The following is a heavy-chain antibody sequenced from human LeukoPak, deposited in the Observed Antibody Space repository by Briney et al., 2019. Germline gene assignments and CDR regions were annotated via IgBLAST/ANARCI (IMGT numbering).Heavy chain of an antibody. J-gene: IGHJ4*02. Sequence: GGSLRLSCAASGFTFSSYGMNWVRQAPGKGLEWVSAISGSGSTYYADSVKGRFTISRDNAKNSLYLQMDSLRAEDTAVYYCARGWASEAFDYWGQGTLVTVSS. V-gene: IGHV3-21*01. CDR3: ARGWASEAFDY. D-gene: IGHD3-16*01. CDR1: GFTFSSYG. CDR2: ISGSGST.